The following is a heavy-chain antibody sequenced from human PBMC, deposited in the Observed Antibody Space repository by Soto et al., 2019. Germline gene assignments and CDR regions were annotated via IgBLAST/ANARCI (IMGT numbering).Heavy chain of an antibody. CDR2: ITGSGVGM. Sequence: EVQLLESGGVLVQPGESLRLSCAATGFTFRDFAMTWVRQAPGKGLEWVSTITGSGVGMHYADSVKGRFTISRDNSKHTSYRQMNSLRAEDTAVYHCANTNPSKTHTYGWYDWFAPWGQGTLVTVSS. CDR1: GFTFRDFA. D-gene: IGHD6-19*01. J-gene: IGHJ5*02. CDR3: ANTNPSKTHTYGWYDWFAP. V-gene: IGHV3-23*01.